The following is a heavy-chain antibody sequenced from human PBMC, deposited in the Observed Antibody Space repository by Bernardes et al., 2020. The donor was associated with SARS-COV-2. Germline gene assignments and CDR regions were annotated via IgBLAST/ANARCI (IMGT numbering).Heavy chain of an antibody. CDR1: GFTFSSYW. CDR3: ASLYDFWSGYFDAFDI. CDR2: INSDGSST. D-gene: IGHD3-3*01. V-gene: IGHV3-74*01. J-gene: IGHJ3*02. Sequence: GGSLRLSCAASGFTFSSYWMHWVRQAPGKGLVWVSRINSDGSSTSYADSVKGRFTISRDNAKNTLYLQMNSLRAEDTAVYYCASLYDFWSGYFDAFDIWGQGTMVTVSS.